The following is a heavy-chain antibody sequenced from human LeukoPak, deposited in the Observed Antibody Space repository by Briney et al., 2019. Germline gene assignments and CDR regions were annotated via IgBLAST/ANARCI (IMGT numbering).Heavy chain of an antibody. CDR2: IYYSGST. CDR1: GGSISSSSYY. J-gene: IGHJ3*02. D-gene: IGHD4-23*01. CDR3: ARDDYGGPAI. Sequence: SETLSLTCTVSGGSISSSSYYWGWIRQPPGKGLEWIGSIYYSGSTYYNPSLKSRVTISVDTSKNQFSLKLSSVTAADTAVYYCARDDYGGPAIWGQGTMVTVSS. V-gene: IGHV4-39*07.